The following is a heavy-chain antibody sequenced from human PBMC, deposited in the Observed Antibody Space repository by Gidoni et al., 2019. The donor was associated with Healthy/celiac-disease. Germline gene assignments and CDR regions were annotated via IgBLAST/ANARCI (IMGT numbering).Heavy chain of an antibody. Sequence: EVQLLESGGGLVQPGESLRLSCAASGFTFSSYAMSWVRQAPGKGLEWVSAISGSGGSTYYADSGKGRFTISRDNSKNTLYLQMNSLRAEDTAVYYCAKDLGWEPRGMDVWGQGTTVTVSS. CDR1: GFTFSSYA. CDR2: ISGSGGST. V-gene: IGHV3-23*01. D-gene: IGHD1-26*01. J-gene: IGHJ6*02. CDR3: AKDLGWEPRGMDV.